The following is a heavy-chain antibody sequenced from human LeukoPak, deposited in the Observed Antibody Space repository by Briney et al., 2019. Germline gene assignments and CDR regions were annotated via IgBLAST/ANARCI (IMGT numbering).Heavy chain of an antibody. CDR3: ARSAAAGTGGWGDNWFDP. CDR2: INPSGGST. Sequence: GASVKVSCKASGYTFTSYYMHWVRQAPGQGLEWMGIINPSGGSTSYALKFQGRVTMTRDTSTSTVYMELSSLRSEDTAVYYCARSAAAGTGGWGDNWFDPWGQGTLVTVSS. J-gene: IGHJ5*02. D-gene: IGHD6-13*01. CDR1: GYTFTSYY. V-gene: IGHV1-46*01.